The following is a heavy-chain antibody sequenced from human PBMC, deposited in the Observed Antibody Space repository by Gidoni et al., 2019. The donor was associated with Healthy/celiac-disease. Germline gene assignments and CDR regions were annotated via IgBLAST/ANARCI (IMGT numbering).Heavy chain of an antibody. D-gene: IGHD5-12*01. CDR3: ARELPSEMATINGMDY. J-gene: IGHJ4*02. V-gene: IGHV1-3*01. Sequence: QLQLVQSGAEVKKPGASVKVSCKASGYTFTTSAMPWVRQAPGQRLEWMGWINAGNGNTKYSQKFQGRVTITRDTSASTAYMELSSLRSEDTAVYYCARELPSEMATINGMDYWGQGTLVTVSS. CDR2: INAGNGNT. CDR1: GYTFTTSA.